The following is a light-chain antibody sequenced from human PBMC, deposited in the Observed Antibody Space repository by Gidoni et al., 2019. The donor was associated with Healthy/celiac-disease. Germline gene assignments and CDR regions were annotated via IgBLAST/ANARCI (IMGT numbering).Light chain of an antibody. CDR1: SSDVGGYNH. V-gene: IGLV2-14*01. CDR2: EVS. Sequence: QSALTQPASVSGSPGPSITISCTGTSSDVGGYNHVPWYQQHPGKAPKLMIYEVSNRPSGVPDRFSGSKSGNTASLTISGLQAEDEADYYCSSYTSSSTRVFGGGTKLTVL. J-gene: IGLJ3*02. CDR3: SSYTSSSTRV.